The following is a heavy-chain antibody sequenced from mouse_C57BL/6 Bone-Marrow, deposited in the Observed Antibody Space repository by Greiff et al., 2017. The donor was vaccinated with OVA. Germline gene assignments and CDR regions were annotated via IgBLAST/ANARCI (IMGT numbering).Heavy chain of an antibody. Sequence: ESGPGILQPSQTLSLTCSFSGFSLSTFGMGVGWIRQPSGKGLEWLAHIWWDDDKYYNPALKSRLTISKDTSKNQVFLKISNVDTADTATYYCARLHYYGSSLAYWGQGTLVTVSA. CDR2: IWWDDDK. J-gene: IGHJ3*01. CDR1: GFSLSTFGMG. V-gene: IGHV8-8*01. D-gene: IGHD1-1*01. CDR3: ARLHYYGSSLAY.